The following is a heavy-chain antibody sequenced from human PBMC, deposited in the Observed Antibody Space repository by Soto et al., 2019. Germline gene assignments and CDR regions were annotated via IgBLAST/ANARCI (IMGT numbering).Heavy chain of an antibody. D-gene: IGHD1-26*01. J-gene: IGHJ3*02. CDR3: ARGWEPWERYSSGSFDI. CDR1: GDSVSSNSAA. V-gene: IGHV6-1*01. Sequence: SQTLSLTCAISGDSVSSNSAAWNWIRQSPSRGLEWLGRTYYRSKWYNDYAVSVKSRITINPDPSKNQFSLQLNSVTPEDTAVYYCARGWEPWERYSSGSFDIWGQGTMVTVSS. CDR2: TYYRSKWYN.